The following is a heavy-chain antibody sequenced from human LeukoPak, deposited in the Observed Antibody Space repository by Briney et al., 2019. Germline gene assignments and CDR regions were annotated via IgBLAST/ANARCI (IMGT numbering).Heavy chain of an antibody. CDR2: FYYSGST. Sequence: SETLSLTCTVSGGSISSNYWSWIRQPPGKGLEWIGGFYYSGSTNYNPSLKSRVTISVDTSKGKFSLKLTSVTAADAAVYYCARRRDYYYGMDVWGQGTTVTVSS. CDR1: GGSISSNY. CDR3: ARRRDYYYGMDV. V-gene: IGHV4-59*13. J-gene: IGHJ6*02.